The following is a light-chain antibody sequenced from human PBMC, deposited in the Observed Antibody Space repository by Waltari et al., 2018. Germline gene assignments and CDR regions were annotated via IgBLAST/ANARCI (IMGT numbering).Light chain of an antibody. V-gene: IGKV3-11*01. CDR1: QRVSSY. CDR3: QQRSNWPRGT. Sequence: EIVLTQSPATLSLSPGERATLSCRASQRVSSYLACYQQKPGQAPRLLIYDASNRATGIPARFSGSGSGTDFTLTISSLEPEDFAVYYCQQRSNWPRGTFGQGTKVEIK. J-gene: IGKJ1*01. CDR2: DAS.